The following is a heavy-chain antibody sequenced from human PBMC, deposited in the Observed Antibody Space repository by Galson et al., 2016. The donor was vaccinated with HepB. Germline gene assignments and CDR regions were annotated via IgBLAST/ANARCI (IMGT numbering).Heavy chain of an antibody. J-gene: IGHJ4*02. Sequence: SVKVSCKASGYTFVNYGINWVRQAPGQGLEWMGWITTYSGIANYAQRLQDGVTMTTDTSTSTVYMELRSLTSDDTAVYYCARDLGSTPFEYYFDYWGQGTLVTVSS. CDR1: GYTFVNYG. V-gene: IGHV1-18*01. CDR3: ARDLGSTPFEYYFDY. CDR2: ITTYSGIA.